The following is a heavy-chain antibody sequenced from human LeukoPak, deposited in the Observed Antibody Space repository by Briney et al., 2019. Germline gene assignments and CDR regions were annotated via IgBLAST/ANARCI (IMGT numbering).Heavy chain of an antibody. CDR2: ISYDGSNK. D-gene: IGHD3-3*01. Sequence: GGSLRLSCAASGFTFSSYAMSWVRQAPGKGLEWVAVISYDGSNKYYADSVKGRFTISRDNSKNTLYLQMNSLRAEDTAVYYCARDEWLDYWGQGTLVTVSS. J-gene: IGHJ4*02. CDR1: GFTFSSYA. CDR3: ARDEWLDY. V-gene: IGHV3-30-3*01.